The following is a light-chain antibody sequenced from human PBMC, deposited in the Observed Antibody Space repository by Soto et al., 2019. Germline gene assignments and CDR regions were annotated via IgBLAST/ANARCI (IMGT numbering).Light chain of an antibody. Sequence: QSALTQPASVSGSPGQSITISCTGTSSDVGGYNYVSWYHQHPGKAPKLMIYDVSNRSSGVSNRFSGSKSGNTASLTISGLQAEDEADYYCSSYTSSSLHVFGTGTKLTVL. CDR3: SSYTSSSLHV. CDR1: SSDVGGYNY. J-gene: IGLJ1*01. CDR2: DVS. V-gene: IGLV2-14*03.